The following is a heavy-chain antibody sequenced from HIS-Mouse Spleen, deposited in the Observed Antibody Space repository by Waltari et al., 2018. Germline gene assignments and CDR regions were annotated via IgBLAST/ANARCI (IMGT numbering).Heavy chain of an antibody. V-gene: IGHV3-53*01. J-gene: IGHJ4*02. CDR1: GFTFSRHY. CDR2: IYSGGST. D-gene: IGHD6-6*01. Sequence: EVQLVESGGGLIQPGGSLRLSCAASGFTFSRHYMSWVRQAPGKGLEWVSVIYSGGSTYYADSVKGRFTISRDNSKNTLYLQMNSLRAEDTAVYYCARAEYSSSFDYWGQGTLVTVSS. CDR3: ARAEYSSSFDY.